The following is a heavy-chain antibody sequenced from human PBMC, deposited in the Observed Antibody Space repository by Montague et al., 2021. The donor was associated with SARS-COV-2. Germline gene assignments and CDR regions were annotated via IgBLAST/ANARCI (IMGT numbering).Heavy chain of an antibody. V-gene: IGHV4-34*12. CDR3: ASGEFFYYGSGSYYRSALDD. CDR1: GASFSGYY. D-gene: IGHD3-10*01. J-gene: IGHJ6*02. CDR2: VIHSGTT. Sequence: SETLSLTCHVYGASFSGYYWSWVRQSPGKGLEWIGEVIHSGTTHYNPSLKGRVTISIDSSNDRFSLRLTSLTAADTGVYYCASGEFFYYGSGSYYRSALDDWGQGTTVTVSS.